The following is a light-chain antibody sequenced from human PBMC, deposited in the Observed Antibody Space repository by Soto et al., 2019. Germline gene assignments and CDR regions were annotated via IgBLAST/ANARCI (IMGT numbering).Light chain of an antibody. Sequence: QSVLTQPPSVSEVPRQRVTISCSGSSSNIGNNAVNWYQQLPGKAPKLLIYYDDLLPSGVSDRFSGSKSGTSASLAISGLQSEDEADYYCAAWDDSLKGEVFGTGTKVTVL. J-gene: IGLJ1*01. V-gene: IGLV1-36*01. CDR2: YDD. CDR3: AAWDDSLKGEV. CDR1: SSNIGNNA.